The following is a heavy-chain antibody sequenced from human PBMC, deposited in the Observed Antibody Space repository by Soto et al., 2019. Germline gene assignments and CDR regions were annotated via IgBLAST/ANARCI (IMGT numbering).Heavy chain of an antibody. CDR1: GGSFSAYS. D-gene: IGHD5-12*01. CDR3: ARTSQWLRLGGFDY. V-gene: IGHV4-34*01. J-gene: IGHJ4*02. CDR2: INHFGST. Sequence: SETLSLTCAVYGGSFSAYSWSWIRQTPGKGLEWIGEINHFGSTNYNPSLKSRVTISVDTSKKRFSLKLNSVTAAGTAVYYCARTSQWLRLGGFDYWGQGTLVTVSS.